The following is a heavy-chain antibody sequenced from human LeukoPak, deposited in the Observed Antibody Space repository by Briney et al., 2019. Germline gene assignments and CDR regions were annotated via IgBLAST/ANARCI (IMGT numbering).Heavy chain of an antibody. D-gene: IGHD2-15*01. CDR1: GFILSSYA. CDR2: ISSSGGRT. J-gene: IGHJ4*02. Sequence: GGSLRLSCAASGFILSSYAMSWVRQAPGKGLEWVSAISSSGGRTYYADSVKGRFTISRDNSKNTLYLQMNSLRAEDTAVYYCAKGYCSGGSCYSGLFDYWGQGTLVTVSS. V-gene: IGHV3-23*01. CDR3: AKGYCSGGSCYSGLFDY.